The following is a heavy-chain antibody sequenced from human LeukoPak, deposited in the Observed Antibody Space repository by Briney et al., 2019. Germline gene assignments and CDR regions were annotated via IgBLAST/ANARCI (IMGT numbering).Heavy chain of an antibody. CDR1: GFKISDYY. CDR2: ISSSGNTI. CDR3: AREYYYDTSGRYNFDY. Sequence: GGSLRLSCAVSGFKISDYYMNWIRQAPGKGLEWVSYISSSGNTIYYADSVNGRFTISRDNSKNTLYLQMNSLRAEDTAVYYCAREYYYDTSGRYNFDYWGQGTLVTVSS. J-gene: IGHJ4*02. V-gene: IGHV3-11*04. D-gene: IGHD3-22*01.